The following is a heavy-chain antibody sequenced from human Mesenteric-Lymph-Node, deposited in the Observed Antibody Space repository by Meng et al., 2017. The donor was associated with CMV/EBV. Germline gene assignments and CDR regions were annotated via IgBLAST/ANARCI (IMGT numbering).Heavy chain of an antibody. CDR2: IYYSGST. Sequence: GSLRLSCTVSGGSISSYYWSWIRQPPGKGLEWIGYIYYSGSTSYNPSLKSRVTISIDTSKNQFSLNLTSVTAADTAVYYCARGAAHYYGMDVWGQGTTVTVSS. D-gene: IGHD2-15*01. J-gene: IGHJ6*02. CDR1: GGSISSYY. CDR3: ARGAAHYYGMDV. V-gene: IGHV4-59*01.